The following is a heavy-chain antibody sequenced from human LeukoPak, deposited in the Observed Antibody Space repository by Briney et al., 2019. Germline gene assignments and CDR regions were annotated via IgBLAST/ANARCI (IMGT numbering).Heavy chain of an antibody. D-gene: IGHD2-2*01. CDR1: GYTFTSYY. CDR2: INPSGGST. V-gene: IGHV1-46*01. J-gene: IGHJ4*02. CDR3: ARGGSYCSSTSCPHNGLDFDY. Sequence: ASVKVSCKASGYTFTSYYIHWVRQAPGQGLEWMGIINPSGGSTSYAQKFQGRVTMTRDMSTSTVYMELSSLRSEDTAVYYRARGGSYCSSTSCPHNGLDFDYWGQGTLVTVSS.